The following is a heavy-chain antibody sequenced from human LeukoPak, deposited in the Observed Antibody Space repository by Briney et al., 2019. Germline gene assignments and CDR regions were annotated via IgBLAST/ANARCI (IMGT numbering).Heavy chain of an antibody. CDR2: INKDGGEK. D-gene: IGHD1-26*01. CDR3: AKDSPPRYSGSPPAY. J-gene: IGHJ4*02. Sequence: GGSLTLSCAASGFTFSSYWMSWVRQAPGKGLEWVANINKDGGEKYYVDSVKGRFTISRDNAKNSLYLQMNSLRADDTAVYYCAKDSPPRYSGSPPAYWGQGTLVTVSS. V-gene: IGHV3-7*03. CDR1: GFTFSSYW.